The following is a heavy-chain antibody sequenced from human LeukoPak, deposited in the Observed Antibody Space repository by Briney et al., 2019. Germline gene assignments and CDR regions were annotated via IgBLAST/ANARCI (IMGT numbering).Heavy chain of an antibody. CDR3: ARSIAAAGFDY. Sequence: PGGSLRRSCAASGFTFSSYEMNWVRQAPGKGLEWVSYISSSGSTIYYADSVKGRFTISRDNAKNSLYLQMNSLRAEDTAVYYCARSIAAAGFDYWGQGTLVTVSS. V-gene: IGHV3-48*03. J-gene: IGHJ4*02. CDR2: ISSSGSTI. CDR1: GFTFSSYE. D-gene: IGHD6-13*01.